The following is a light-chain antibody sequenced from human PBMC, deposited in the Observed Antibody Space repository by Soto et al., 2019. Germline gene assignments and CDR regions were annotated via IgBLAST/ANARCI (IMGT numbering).Light chain of an antibody. J-gene: IGKJ1*01. CDR1: QSISSW. Sequence: DIQMTQSPSTLSASVGDRVTITCRASQSISSWLAWYQQKPGKAPKLLIYDASSLESGVPSRFSGSGSGTEFTLTISSLQPDDFATYYCQQYSSAPLTFGQGTKVDI. V-gene: IGKV1-5*01. CDR3: QQYSSAPLT. CDR2: DAS.